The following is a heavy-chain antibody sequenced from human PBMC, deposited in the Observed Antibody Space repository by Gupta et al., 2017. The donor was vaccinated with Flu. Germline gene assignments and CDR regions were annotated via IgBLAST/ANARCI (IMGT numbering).Heavy chain of an antibody. CDR1: GFTFDDYA. D-gene: IGHD3-3*01. Sequence: EVQLVEYGGGLVQPGRSLRLSCAASGFTFDDYAMSCVRQAPGKGLEWVSGISWNSGSIGYADSVKGRFTIPRDNAKNALYLQMNSLRAEDTDLYYCAKEITIFGVEGGFDYWGQGTLVTVSS. CDR3: AKEITIFGVEGGFDY. J-gene: IGHJ4*02. CDR2: ISWNSGSI. V-gene: IGHV3-9*01.